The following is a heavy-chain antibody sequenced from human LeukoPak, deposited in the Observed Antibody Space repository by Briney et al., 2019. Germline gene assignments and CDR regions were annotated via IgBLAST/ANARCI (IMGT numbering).Heavy chain of an antibody. J-gene: IGHJ4*02. CDR3: AKAYSGYDRFDY. CDR1: GFTFSSHA. V-gene: IGHV3-23*01. D-gene: IGHD5-12*01. Sequence: GGSLRLSCAATGFTFSSHAMSWVRQAPGKWLEWVSAISASGGGTYYADSVKGRFSISRDNSKNTLYLQMNSLRAEDTAVYYCAKAYSGYDRFDYWGQGTLVTVSS. CDR2: ISASGGGT.